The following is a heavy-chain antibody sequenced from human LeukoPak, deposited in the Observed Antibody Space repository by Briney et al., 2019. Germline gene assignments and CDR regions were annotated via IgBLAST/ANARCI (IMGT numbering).Heavy chain of an antibody. CDR1: GFTFSSYD. J-gene: IGHJ6*02. D-gene: IGHD3-10*01. V-gene: IGHV3-13*04. CDR3: ARDHYGSGNYYGMDV. CDR2: IGTAGDT. Sequence: QTGGSLRLSCAASGFTFSSYDMHWVRQATGKGLEWVSAIGTAGDTYYPGSVKGRFTISRENAKNSLYLQMNSLRAGDTAVYYCARDHYGSGNYYGMDVWGQGTTVTVSS.